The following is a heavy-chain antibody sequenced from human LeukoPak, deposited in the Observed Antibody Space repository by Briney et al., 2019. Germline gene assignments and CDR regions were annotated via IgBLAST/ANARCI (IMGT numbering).Heavy chain of an antibody. D-gene: IGHD4-17*01. CDR2: IYYSGST. V-gene: IGHV4-59*01. CDR1: GGSISSYD. Sequence: PSETLFLTCTVSGGSISSYDWSWIRQPPGKGLEWIGYIYYSGSTNYNPSLKSRVTISVDTSKNQFSLKLSSVTAADTAVYYCARVGYGDYSNWFDPWGQGTLVTVSS. J-gene: IGHJ5*02. CDR3: ARVGYGDYSNWFDP.